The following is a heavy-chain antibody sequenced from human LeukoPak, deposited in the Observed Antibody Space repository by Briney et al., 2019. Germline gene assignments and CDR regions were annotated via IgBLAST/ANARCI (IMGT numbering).Heavy chain of an antibody. J-gene: IGHJ4*02. CDR3: ARDGAQLWFGSMYYFGY. D-gene: IGHD5-18*01. CDR1: GFTFSSYW. Sequence: GGSLRLSCAASGFTFSSYWMSWVRQAPGKGLEWVANIKQDGSEKYYVDSVKGRFTISRDNAKNSLYLQMNSLRAEDTAVYYCARDGAQLWFGSMYYFGYWGQGTLVTVSS. V-gene: IGHV3-7*01. CDR2: IKQDGSEK.